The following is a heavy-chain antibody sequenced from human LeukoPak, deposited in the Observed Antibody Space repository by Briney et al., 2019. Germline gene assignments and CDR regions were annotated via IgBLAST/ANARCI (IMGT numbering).Heavy chain of an antibody. CDR3: AKRTGRDTREY. V-gene: IGHV3-23*01. D-gene: IGHD5-18*01. CDR1: GFTFSSYA. CDR2: ISSSGGST. Sequence: GGSLRLSCAASGFTFSSYAMSWVRQAPGKGLEWVSAISSSGGSTYYADSVKGRFSISRDSSNNTLYLQMNSLRAEDTAVYYCAKRTGRDTREYWGQGTLVTVSS. J-gene: IGHJ4*02.